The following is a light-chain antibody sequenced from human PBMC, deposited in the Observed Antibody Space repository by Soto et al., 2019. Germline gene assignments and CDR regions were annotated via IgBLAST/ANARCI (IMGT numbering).Light chain of an antibody. Sequence: QSVLTQPPSASGTPGQRVIISCSGSSSSIGSNTVNWYRQHPGTAPTVLIYTDDQRPSGVPARFSGSRSGTSASLAISGPQSEDEADYYCAAWDDSLNSVIFGGGTKLTVL. J-gene: IGLJ2*01. CDR2: TDD. CDR3: AAWDDSLNSVI. V-gene: IGLV1-44*01. CDR1: SSSIGSNT.